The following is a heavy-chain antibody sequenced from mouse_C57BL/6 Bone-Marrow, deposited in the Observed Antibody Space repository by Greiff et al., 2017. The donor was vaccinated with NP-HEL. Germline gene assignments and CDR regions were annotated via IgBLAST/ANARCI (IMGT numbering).Heavy chain of an antibody. D-gene: IGHD1-1*01. V-gene: IGHV1-19*01. CDR3: ARCRISDGSSHTQLRYWYFDV. J-gene: IGHJ1*03. CDR1: GYTFTDYY. CDR2: INPYNGGT. Sequence: EVQLQQSGPVLVKPGASVKMSCKASGYTFTDYYMNWVKQSHGKSLEWIGVINPYNGGTSSNQKFKGKATLTVDKSSSTAYMELNSLTSEDSAVYYCARCRISDGSSHTQLRYWYFDVWGTGTTVTVSS.